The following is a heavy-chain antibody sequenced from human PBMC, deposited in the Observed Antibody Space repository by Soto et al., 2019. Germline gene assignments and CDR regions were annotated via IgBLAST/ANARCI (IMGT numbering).Heavy chain of an antibody. Sequence: QEQLLQSGPEVKKPGASVKASCKASGLIFNNYYIQWVRQAPGEGLKWMGIINPSGDSPTPAPKSQGRVTRTRATSTSTAYMELSSLRSEDTAVYCCARGGRFLESTRGMDMDVWGQGATVTVAS. D-gene: IGHD3-3*01. CDR1: GLIFNNYY. J-gene: IGHJ6*02. V-gene: IGHV1-46*02. CDR2: INPSGDSP. CDR3: ARGGRFLESTRGMDMDV.